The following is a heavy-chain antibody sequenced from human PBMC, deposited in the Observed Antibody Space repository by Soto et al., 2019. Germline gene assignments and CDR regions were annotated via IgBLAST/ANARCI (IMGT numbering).Heavy chain of an antibody. J-gene: IGHJ4*01. V-gene: IGHV3-30*03. Sequence: GGSLRLSCAASGFTFSSYGMHWVRQAPGKGLERVAVISYDGTKKYHADSVKGRFTISRDNSKSTLYLQMSSLRAEDTALYYCARAFCTNGVCYYFFDYWGHGTLVTVSS. CDR3: ARAFCTNGVCYYFFDY. D-gene: IGHD2-8*01. CDR1: GFTFSSYG. CDR2: ISYDGTKK.